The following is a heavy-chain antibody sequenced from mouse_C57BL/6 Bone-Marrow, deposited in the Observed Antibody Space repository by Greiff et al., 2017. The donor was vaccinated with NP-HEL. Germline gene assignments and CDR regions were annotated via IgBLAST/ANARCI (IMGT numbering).Heavy chain of an antibody. CDR3: AIITHFDY. J-gene: IGHJ2*01. CDR1: GFTFSSYG. Sequence: EVKLMESGGDLVKPGGSLKLSCAASGFTFSSYGMSWVRQTPDKRLEWVATISSGGSYTYYPDSVKGRFTISRDNAKNTLYLQMSSLKSEDTAMYYCAIITHFDYWGQGTTLTVSS. D-gene: IGHD1-1*01. CDR2: ISSGGSYT. V-gene: IGHV5-6*01.